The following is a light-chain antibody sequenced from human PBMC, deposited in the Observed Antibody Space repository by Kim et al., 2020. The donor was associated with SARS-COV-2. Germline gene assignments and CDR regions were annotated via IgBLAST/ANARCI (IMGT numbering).Light chain of an antibody. CDR3: LQDYNYPYT. V-gene: IGKV1-6*01. J-gene: IGKJ2*01. CDR2: AAS. Sequence: SAHGVDSVTSTCRASQGIRRDLGWYQQKPGKAPKLLIFAASALHSGVPSRFSGSASGTDFTLTSTNLQPEDFATYYCLQDYNYPYTFGQGTKLEI. CDR1: QGIRRD.